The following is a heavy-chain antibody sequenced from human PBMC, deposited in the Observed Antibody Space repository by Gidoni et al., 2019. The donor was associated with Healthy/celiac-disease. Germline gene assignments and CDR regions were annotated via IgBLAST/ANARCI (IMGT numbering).Heavy chain of an antibody. V-gene: IGHV1-18*04. J-gene: IGHJ4*02. CDR1: GYTVPSYG. CDR2: ISAYNGNT. Sequence: QVQLVQSGAEVKKPGASVKVSCKASGYTVPSYGISWVRQAPGQGLEWMGWISAYNGNTNYAQKLQGRVTMTTDTSTRTAYMELSSLRSDDTAVYYCARAPPYSSIILPDYWGQGTLVTVSS. D-gene: IGHD6-13*01. CDR3: ARAPPYSSIILPDY.